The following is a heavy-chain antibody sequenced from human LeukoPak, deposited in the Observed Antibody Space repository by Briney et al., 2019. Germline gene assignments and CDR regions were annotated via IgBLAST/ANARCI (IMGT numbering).Heavy chain of an antibody. CDR3: ARGLQTTTYPKYNWFDP. J-gene: IGHJ5*02. V-gene: IGHV3-33*01. Sequence: GRSLGLSCAASGFTFSSYGMHWVRQAPGKGLEWVAVIWYDGSNKYYADSVKGRFTISRDNSKNTLYLQMNSLRAEDTAMYYCARGLQTTTYPKYNWFDPWGQGTLVTVSS. CDR1: GFTFSSYG. CDR2: IWYDGSNK. D-gene: IGHD1-1*01.